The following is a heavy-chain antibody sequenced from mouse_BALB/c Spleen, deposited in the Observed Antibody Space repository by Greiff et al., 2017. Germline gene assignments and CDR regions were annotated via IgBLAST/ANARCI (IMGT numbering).Heavy chain of an antibody. CDR2: IDPANGNT. CDR1: GFNIKDTY. J-gene: IGHJ2*01. Sequence: EVQRVESGAELVKPGASVKLSCTASGFNIKDTYMHWVKQRPEQGLEWIGRIDPANGNTKYDPKFQGKATITADTSSNTAYLQLSSLTSEDTAVYYCATFYDGYLDYWGQGTTLTVSS. V-gene: IGHV14-3*02. D-gene: IGHD2-3*01. CDR3: ATFYDGYLDY.